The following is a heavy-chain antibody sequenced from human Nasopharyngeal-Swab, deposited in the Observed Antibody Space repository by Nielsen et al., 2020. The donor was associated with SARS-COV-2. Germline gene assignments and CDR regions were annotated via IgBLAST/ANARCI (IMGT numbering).Heavy chain of an antibody. CDR2: ISGSGGST. D-gene: IGHD4-17*01. V-gene: IGHV3-23*01. CDR1: GFTFSSYA. Sequence: LTCAASGFTFSSYAMSWVRQAPGKGLEWVSAISGSGGSTYYADSVKGRFTISRDNSKNTLYLQMNSLRAEDTAVYYCAKYYGDYPYYYYYMDVWGKGTTVTVSS. CDR3: AKYYGDYPYYYYYMDV. J-gene: IGHJ6*03.